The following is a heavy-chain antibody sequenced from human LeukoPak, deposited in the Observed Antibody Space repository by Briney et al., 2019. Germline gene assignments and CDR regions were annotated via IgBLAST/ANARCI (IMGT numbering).Heavy chain of an antibody. CDR3: ARDNIVVVPAATRANYYYYYGMDV. CDR1: GFTVSCNY. D-gene: IGHD2-2*01. CDR2: IYSGGST. V-gene: IGHV3-66*01. Sequence: GGSLRLSCAASGFTVSCNYMSWVRQAPGKGLEWVSVIYSGGSTYYADSVKGRFTISRDNYKNTLYLQMNSLRAEDTAVYYCARDNIVVVPAATRANYYYYYGMDVGGQGTTVTVSS. J-gene: IGHJ6*02.